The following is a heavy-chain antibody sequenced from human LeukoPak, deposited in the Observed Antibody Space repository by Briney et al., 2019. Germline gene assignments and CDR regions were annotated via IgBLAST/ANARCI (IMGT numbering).Heavy chain of an antibody. D-gene: IGHD6-19*01. CDR3: ARGARQWLVPFYYYYGMDV. V-gene: IGHV6-1*01. J-gene: IGHJ6*02. CDR2: TYYRSKWYN. CDR1: GDSVSSNSAA. Sequence: SQTLSLTCAISGDSVSSNSAAWNWIRQSPTRGLEWLVRTYYRSKWYNDYAVSVKSRITINPDTSKTQFSLQLNSVTPEDTAVYYCARGARQWLVPFYYYYGMDVWGQGTTVTVSS.